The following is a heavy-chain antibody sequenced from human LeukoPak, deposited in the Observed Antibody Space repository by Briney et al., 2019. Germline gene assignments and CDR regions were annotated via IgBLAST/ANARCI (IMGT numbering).Heavy chain of an antibody. V-gene: IGHV1-18*01. Sequence: ASVKVSCKASGYTFTSYGISWVRQAPGQGLEWMGWISAYNGNTDYAQKLQGRVTMTTDTSTSTVYMELRSLRSDDTAVYYCARVTQTDYDFDYWGQGTLVTVSS. J-gene: IGHJ4*02. CDR2: ISAYNGNT. CDR1: GYTFTSYG. CDR3: ARVTQTDYDFDY. D-gene: IGHD4-17*01.